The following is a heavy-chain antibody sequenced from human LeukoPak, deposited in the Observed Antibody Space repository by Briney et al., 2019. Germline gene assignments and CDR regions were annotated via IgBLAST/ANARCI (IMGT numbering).Heavy chain of an antibody. CDR3: AKDSLMYDSSGYFSLDAFDI. CDR2: ISYDGSNK. Sequence: GRSLRLSCAASGFTFSSYGMHWVRQAPGKGLEWVAVISYDGSNKYYADSVKGRFTISRDNSKNTLYLQMNSLRAEDTAVYYCAKDSLMYDSSGYFSLDAFDIWGQGTMVTVSS. V-gene: IGHV3-30*18. CDR1: GFTFSSYG. D-gene: IGHD3-22*01. J-gene: IGHJ3*02.